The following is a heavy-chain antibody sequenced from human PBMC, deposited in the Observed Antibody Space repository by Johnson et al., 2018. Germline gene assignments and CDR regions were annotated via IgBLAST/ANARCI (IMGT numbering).Heavy chain of an antibody. CDR3: ARSGGSTGYDAFDI. CDR2: ISYDGSNK. V-gene: IGHV3-30*03. D-gene: IGHD3-9*01. J-gene: IGHJ3*02. CDR1: GFTFSSYG. Sequence: QVQLVQSGGGVVQPGRSLRLSCAASGFTFSSYGMHWVRQAPGKGLEWVAVISYDGSNKYYAESVKGRFTISRDNSKNTLYVQMNSLRAEDTAVYYSARSGGSTGYDAFDIWGQGTMVTVSS.